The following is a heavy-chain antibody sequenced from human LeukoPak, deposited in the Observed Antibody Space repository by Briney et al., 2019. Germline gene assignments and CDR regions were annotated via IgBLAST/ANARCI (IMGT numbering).Heavy chain of an antibody. CDR3: ARDRHDFWSGYYYGMDV. CDR1: GYTFTSYG. Sequence: VQVSCKASGYTFTSYGISWVRQAPGQGLEWMGWISAYNGNTNYAQKLQGRVTMTTDTSTSTAYMELRSLRSDDTAVYYCARDRHDFWSGYYYGMDVWGQGTTVTVSS. D-gene: IGHD3-3*01. V-gene: IGHV1-18*01. CDR2: ISAYNGNT. J-gene: IGHJ6*02.